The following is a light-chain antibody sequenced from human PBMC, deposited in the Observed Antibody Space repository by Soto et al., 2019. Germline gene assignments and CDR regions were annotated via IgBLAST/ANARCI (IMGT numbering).Light chain of an antibody. Sequence: EIVLTQSPGTLSLSSGERATLSCRASQSVASNYLAWYQQKPGQAPRLLIYAASSRATGIPDRFSGSGSGTDFTLTISKLEPEDFAVYYCQQHCNSPETVGQGTKVEVK. V-gene: IGKV3-20*01. J-gene: IGKJ1*01. CDR2: AAS. CDR3: QQHCNSPET. CDR1: QSVASNY.